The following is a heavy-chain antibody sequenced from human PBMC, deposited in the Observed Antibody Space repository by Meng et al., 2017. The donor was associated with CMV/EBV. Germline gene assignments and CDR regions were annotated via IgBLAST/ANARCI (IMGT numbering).Heavy chain of an antibody. D-gene: IGHD6-13*01. J-gene: IGHJ5*02. V-gene: IGHV3-64*01. CDR3: ARGPGSSSRGTEWIPNRFDP. CDR1: FSSYA. Sequence: FSSYAMHWVRQAPGKGLEYVSAISSNGGSTYYANSVKGRFTISRDNSKNTLYLQMGSLRAEDMAVYYCARGPGSSSRGTEWIPNRFDPWGQGTLVTVSS. CDR2: ISSNGGST.